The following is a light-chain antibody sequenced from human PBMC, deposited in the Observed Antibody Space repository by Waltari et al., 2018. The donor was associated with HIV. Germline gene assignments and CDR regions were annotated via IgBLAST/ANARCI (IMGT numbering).Light chain of an antibody. CDR3: QQFADSLLT. J-gene: IGKJ4*01. Sequence: EIVMTQSPGTLSLSPGETATLNCRASQSVNANYLAWYQQKPGQPPRLLMYGASTRNTGVPYRFTGIGSGTDFTLTISRLEADDFAVYYCQQFADSLLTFGGGTKVEIK. CDR2: GAS. CDR1: QSVNANY. V-gene: IGKV3-20*01.